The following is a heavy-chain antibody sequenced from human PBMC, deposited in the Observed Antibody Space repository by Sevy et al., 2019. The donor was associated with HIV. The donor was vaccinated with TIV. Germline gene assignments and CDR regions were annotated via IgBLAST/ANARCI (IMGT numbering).Heavy chain of an antibody. CDR3: ARSPWDYGDYKYYYYYYYMDV. V-gene: IGHV3-7*01. CDR2: IKQDGSEK. D-gene: IGHD4-17*01. J-gene: IGHJ6*03. Sequence: GGSLRLSCAASGFTFSSYWMSWVRQAPGKGLEWVANIKQDGSEKYYVDSVKGRFTISRDNAKNSLYLQMNGLRAEDTAVYYCARSPWDYGDYKYYYYYYYMDVWGKGTTVTVSS. CDR1: GFTFSSYW.